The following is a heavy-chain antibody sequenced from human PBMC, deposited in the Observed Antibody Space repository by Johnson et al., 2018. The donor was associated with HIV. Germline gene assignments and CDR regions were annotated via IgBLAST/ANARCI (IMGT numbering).Heavy chain of an antibody. D-gene: IGHD6-13*01. CDR1: GFTFDDYA. CDR2: IRWTSGSI. Sequence: VESGGGLVQPGRSLRLSCAASGFTFDDYAMHWVRQAPGKGLEWVSGIRWTSGSIGYAASVKGRLTISRDNAKNSLYLQMNSLRAEDTALYYCAKDRSSSWSWDAFDIWGQGTMVTVSS. CDR3: AKDRSSSWSWDAFDI. V-gene: IGHV3-9*01. J-gene: IGHJ3*02.